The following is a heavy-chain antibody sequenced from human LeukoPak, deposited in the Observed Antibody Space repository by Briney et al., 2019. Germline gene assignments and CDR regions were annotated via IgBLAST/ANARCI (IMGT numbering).Heavy chain of an antibody. CDR3: ARLDGMGYFDRYLDP. J-gene: IGHJ5*02. CDR1: GFTFSSYW. D-gene: IGHD3-9*01. V-gene: IGHV3-21*01. Sequence: GGSLRLSCAASGFTFSSYWMSWVRQAPGKALQWVSFISSSGTFAHYADSVKGRFTISRDNAKNSLYLQMSGLRVEDTAVYYCARLDGMGYFDRYLDPWGQGTLVTVSS. CDR2: ISSSGTFA.